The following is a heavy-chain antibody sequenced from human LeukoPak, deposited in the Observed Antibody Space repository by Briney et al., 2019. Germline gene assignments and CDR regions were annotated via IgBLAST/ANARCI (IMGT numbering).Heavy chain of an antibody. J-gene: IGHJ5*02. Sequence: GGSLRLSCAASGFTFSSHGMHWVRQAPGKGLEWVAVISFDRTNTFYTDFVKGRFTISRDNSKNTLYLQMDSLRAEDTAVYYCARDLAVDTAMVKNCFDPWGQGTLVTVSS. D-gene: IGHD5-18*01. CDR2: ISFDRTNT. CDR1: GFTFSSHG. V-gene: IGHV3-30*03. CDR3: ARDLAVDTAMVKNCFDP.